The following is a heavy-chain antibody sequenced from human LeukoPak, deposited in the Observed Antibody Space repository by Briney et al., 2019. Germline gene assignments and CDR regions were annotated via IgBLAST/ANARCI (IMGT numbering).Heavy chain of an antibody. CDR1: GFTFSSYS. D-gene: IGHD1-26*01. CDR3: ARGSGSYYDADY. V-gene: IGHV3-21*01. CDR2: ISSSSSYI. Sequence: GGSLRLSCAASGFTFSSYSMNWVRQAPGKGLEWVSSISSSSSYIYYADSVKGRFTISRDNAKNSLYLQMNSLRAEDTAVYYCARGSGSYYDADYWGQGTLVTVSS. J-gene: IGHJ4*02.